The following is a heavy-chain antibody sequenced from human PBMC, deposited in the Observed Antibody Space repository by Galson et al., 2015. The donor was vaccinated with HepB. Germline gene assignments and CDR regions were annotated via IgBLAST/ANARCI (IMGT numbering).Heavy chain of an antibody. CDR2: ISAYNGNT. CDR1: GYTFTSYG. D-gene: IGHD3-16*01. Sequence: SVKVSCKASGYTFTSYGISWVRQAPGQGLEWMGWISAYNGNTNYAQKLQGRVTMTTDTSTSTAYMELRSLRSDDTAVYYCARDRYDYVWTTTTPLDYWGQGTLVTVSS. J-gene: IGHJ4*02. V-gene: IGHV1-18*01. CDR3: ARDRYDYVWTTTTPLDY.